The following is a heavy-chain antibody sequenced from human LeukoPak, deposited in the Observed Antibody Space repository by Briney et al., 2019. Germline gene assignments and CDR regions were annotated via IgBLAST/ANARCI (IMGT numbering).Heavy chain of an antibody. J-gene: IGHJ4*02. D-gene: IGHD3-16*01. Sequence: GGSLRLSCAASGFTFSSYSMNWVRQAPGKGLEWVSVVYSGGNTYYADSVKGRFTISRDNSKNTLYLQMNSLRAEDTAVYYCAREPPGGGFDYWGQGTLVTVSS. CDR3: AREPPGGGFDY. V-gene: IGHV3-66*01. CDR1: GFTFSSYS. CDR2: VYSGGNT.